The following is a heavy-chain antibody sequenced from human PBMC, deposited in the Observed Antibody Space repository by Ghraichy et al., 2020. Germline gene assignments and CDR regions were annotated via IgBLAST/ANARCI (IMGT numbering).Heavy chain of an antibody. J-gene: IGHJ3*02. CDR3: ARIPYPYSGYDKAFDI. CDR2: ISSSSSYI. V-gene: IGHV3-21*01. Sequence: GESLNISCAASGFTFSSYSMNWVRQAPGKGLEWVSSISSSSSYIYYADSVKGRFTISRDNAKNSLYLQMNSLRAEDTAVYYCARIPYPYSGYDKAFDIWGQGKMVTVSS. D-gene: IGHD5-12*01. CDR1: GFTFSSYS.